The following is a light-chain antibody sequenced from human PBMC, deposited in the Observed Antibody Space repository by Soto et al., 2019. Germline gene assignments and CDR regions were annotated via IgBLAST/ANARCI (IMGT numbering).Light chain of an antibody. CDR2: GAS. Sequence: ELVMTQSPATLSVSPGERATLSCRASQSINNDLAWYQPKPGQAPRLLIYGASTRAIGVPARFSGSGSGTEFTLTIDSLQSDDFAVYYCQQYDNWPPITFGQGTRLEIK. J-gene: IGKJ5*01. CDR1: QSINND. V-gene: IGKV3-15*01. CDR3: QQYDNWPPIT.